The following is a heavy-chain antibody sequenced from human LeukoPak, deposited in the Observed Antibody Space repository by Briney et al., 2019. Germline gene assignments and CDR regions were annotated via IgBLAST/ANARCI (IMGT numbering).Heavy chain of an antibody. V-gene: IGHV4-30-4*01. CDR2: IYYSGST. CDR3: ARGRARVLWFGELLHNWFDP. J-gene: IGHJ5*02. Sequence: SQTLSLTCTVSGGSISSGDYYWSWIRQPPGKGLEWIGYIYYSGSTYYNPSLKSRVTISVDTSKNQFSLKLSSVTAADTAVYYCARGRARVLWFGELLHNWFDPWGQGTLVTVSS. CDR1: GGSISSGDYY. D-gene: IGHD3-10*01.